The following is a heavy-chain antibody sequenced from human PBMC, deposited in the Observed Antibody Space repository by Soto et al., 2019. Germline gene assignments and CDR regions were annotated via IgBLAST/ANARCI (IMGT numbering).Heavy chain of an antibody. CDR1: GGSFSGYY. J-gene: IGHJ4*02. Sequence: SETLSLTCAVYGGSFSGYYWSWIRQPPGKGLEWIGYIYYSGSTNYNPSLKSRVTISADTSKNQFSLKLSSVTAADTAVYYCARSDGRYWGQGTLVTVSS. CDR3: ARSDGRY. V-gene: IGHV4-59*01. CDR2: IYYSGST.